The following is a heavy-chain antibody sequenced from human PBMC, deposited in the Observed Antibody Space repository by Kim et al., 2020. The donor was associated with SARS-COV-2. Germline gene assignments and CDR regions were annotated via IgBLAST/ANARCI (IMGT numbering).Heavy chain of an antibody. J-gene: IGHJ4*02. Sequence: SETLSLTCTVSGGSISSYYWSWIRQPPGKGLEWIGYIYFSGSTNYNPSLKSRVTISLDTSKNQFSLRLSSVTAADTAVYYCARHSPTYYLDGSGYYRYLDYWGQGTLVTVSS. CDR3: ARHSPTYYLDGSGYYRYLDY. CDR2: IYFSGST. D-gene: IGHD3-22*01. CDR1: GGSISSYY. V-gene: IGHV4-59*08.